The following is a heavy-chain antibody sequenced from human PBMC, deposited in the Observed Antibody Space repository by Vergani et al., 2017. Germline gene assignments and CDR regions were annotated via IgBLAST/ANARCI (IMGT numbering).Heavy chain of an antibody. D-gene: IGHD2-2*01. CDR2: ISGSGGNT. V-gene: IGHV3-23*01. Sequence: EVQLLQSEGAVVQPGGSLRLSCVASGFTFSSHAMSWVRQGHGQGLEWVSGISGSGGNTYYANSVKGRFTISRDNSKNTLYLQMNSLRADDTAVYYCAKGVYCSSTSCYEGRGYYYGMGVWGQ. CDR3: AKGVYCSSTSCYEGRGYYYGMGV. J-gene: IGHJ6*02. CDR1: GFTFSSHA.